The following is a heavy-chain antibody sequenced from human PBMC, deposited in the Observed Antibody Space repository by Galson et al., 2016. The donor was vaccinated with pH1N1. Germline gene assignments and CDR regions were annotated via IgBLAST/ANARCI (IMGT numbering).Heavy chain of an antibody. V-gene: IGHV3-23*01. J-gene: IGHJ3*01. Sequence: SLRLSCAASGFTITSYAMHWVRLAPGKGLEWVSYISDSGGSTYYADSVKGRFTISGDTSKNTLYLQMNSLRAEDTALYYCAKDPARQLWFRGAFDVWGQGTKVTISS. D-gene: IGHD3-10*01. CDR1: GFTITSYA. CDR2: ISDSGGST. CDR3: AKDPARQLWFRGAFDV.